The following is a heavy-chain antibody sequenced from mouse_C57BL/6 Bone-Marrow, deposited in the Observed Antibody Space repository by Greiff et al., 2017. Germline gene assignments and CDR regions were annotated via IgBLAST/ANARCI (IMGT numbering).Heavy chain of an antibody. J-gene: IGHJ3*01. V-gene: IGHV1-81*01. CDR1: GYTFTSYG. Sequence: QVQLQQSGAELARPGASVKLSCKASGYTFTSYGISWVKQRTGQGLEWIGEIYPRSGNTYYNEKFKGKATLTADKSSSTAYMELRSLTSEDTAVYFCAIKGPWFAYWGQGTLVTVSA. CDR2: IYPRSGNT. CDR3: AIKGPWFAY.